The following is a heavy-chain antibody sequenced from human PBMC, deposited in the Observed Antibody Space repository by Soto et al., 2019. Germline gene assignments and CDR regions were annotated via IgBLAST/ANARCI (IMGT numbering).Heavy chain of an antibody. CDR2: INPSGGST. CDR3: ARDYGYGSGSFYYFDY. CDR1: GYTFTSYY. J-gene: IGHJ4*02. V-gene: IGHV1-46*03. D-gene: IGHD3-10*01. Sequence: QVQLVQSGAEVKKPGASVKVSCKASGYTFTSYYMHWVRQAPGQGLEWMGIINPSGGSTSYAQKFQGRVTMTRDTSTSTVYMELSSLRSEDTAVYYCARDYGYGSGSFYYFDYWGQGTLVTVSS.